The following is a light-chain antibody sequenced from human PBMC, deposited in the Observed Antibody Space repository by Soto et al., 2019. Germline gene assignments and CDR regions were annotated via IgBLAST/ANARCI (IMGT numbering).Light chain of an antibody. Sequence: EIVLTQSPGTLSLSPGERATLSCRASQSVSSSYLAWYQQKPGQAPRLLIYGASSRATGIPDRFSGSGSGTDFTLSISRLEPEDFAVYYCQYYGTSNTFGQGTKLEIK. V-gene: IGKV3-20*01. CDR2: GAS. CDR1: QSVSSSY. J-gene: IGKJ2*01. CDR3: QYYGTSNT.